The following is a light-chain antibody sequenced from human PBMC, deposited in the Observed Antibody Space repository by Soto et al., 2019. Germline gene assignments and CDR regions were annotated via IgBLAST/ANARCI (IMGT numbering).Light chain of an antibody. CDR3: QQDNGYSTWT. CDR2: DAS. J-gene: IGKJ1*01. Sequence: DIQLTQSPSTLSASVGDRVTIACRDSQSISRWLAWYQQKPGKAPTVLIWDASSLHSGVPARFSGSGSGTEFTLTISSLHPDDFATYYRQQDNGYSTWTFGQGTKVDIK. CDR1: QSISRW. V-gene: IGKV1-5*01.